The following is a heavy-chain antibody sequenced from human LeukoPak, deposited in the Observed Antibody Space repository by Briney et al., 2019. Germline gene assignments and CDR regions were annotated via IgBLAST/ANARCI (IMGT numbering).Heavy chain of an antibody. Sequence: PSETLSLTCAVYGGSFSGYYWSWIRQPPGKGLEWIGEINHSGSTNYNPSLNSRVTISVDTSKNQFSLKLSSVTAADTAVYYCARGRGLFARNWFDPWGQGTLVTVSS. CDR1: GGSFSGYY. J-gene: IGHJ5*02. V-gene: IGHV4-34*01. CDR2: INHSGST. CDR3: ARGRGLFARNWFDP. D-gene: IGHD6-6*01.